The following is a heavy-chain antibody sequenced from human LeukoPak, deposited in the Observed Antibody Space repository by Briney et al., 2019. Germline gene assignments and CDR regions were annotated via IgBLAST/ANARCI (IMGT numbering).Heavy chain of an antibody. V-gene: IGHV1-2*02. CDR2: INPNSGGT. J-gene: IGHJ4*02. CDR1: GYTFTGYY. Sequence: ASVKVSCKASGYTFTGYYMHWVRQAPRQGLEWMGWINPNSGGTNYAQKFQGRVTMTRDTSISTAYMELSRLRSDDTAVYYCARGDCSTSCYHFDYWGQGTLVTVSS. CDR3: ARGDCSTSCYHFDY. D-gene: IGHD2-2*01.